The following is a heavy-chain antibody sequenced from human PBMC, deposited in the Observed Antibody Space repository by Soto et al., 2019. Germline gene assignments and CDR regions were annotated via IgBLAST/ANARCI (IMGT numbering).Heavy chain of an antibody. V-gene: IGHV3-48*01. J-gene: IGHJ4*02. D-gene: IGHD3-10*01. Sequence: GGSLRLSCADSGYTFSRYSMNWVRQAPGKGLEWVSYISSTSSTIYYADSVKGRFTISRDNAKNSLYLQMNSLRAEDTAVYYCATMVRGDIPFDSWGQGTLVTVSS. CDR1: GYTFSRYS. CDR2: ISSTSSTI. CDR3: ATMVRGDIPFDS.